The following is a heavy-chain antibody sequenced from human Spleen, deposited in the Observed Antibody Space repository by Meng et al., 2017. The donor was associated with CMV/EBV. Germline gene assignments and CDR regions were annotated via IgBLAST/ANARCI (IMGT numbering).Heavy chain of an antibody. D-gene: IGHD6-13*01. J-gene: IGHJ6*02. CDR1: GDSISSYY. CDR3: ARGRGSSSWYYYYGMDV. Sequence: SETLSLTCTVSGDSISSYYWSWIRQPPGKGLEWIGYIYYSGSTNYNPSLKSRVTISADTSKNQFSLKLSSVTAADTAVYYCARGRGSSSWYYYYGMDVWGQGTTVTVSS. V-gene: IGHV4-59*01. CDR2: IYYSGST.